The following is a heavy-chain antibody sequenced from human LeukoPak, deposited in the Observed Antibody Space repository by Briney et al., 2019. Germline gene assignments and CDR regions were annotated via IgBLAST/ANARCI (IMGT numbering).Heavy chain of an antibody. Sequence: PGGSLRLSCAASGFTFSSYAMSWVRQAPGKGLEWVSSISSSGSYIYYADSVKGRFTISRDSAKNSLYLQMNSLRAEDTAVYYCARSGGSYDYWGQGTLVTVSS. CDR3: ARSGGSYDY. D-gene: IGHD1-26*01. J-gene: IGHJ4*02. V-gene: IGHV3-21*01. CDR1: GFTFSSYA. CDR2: ISSSGSYI.